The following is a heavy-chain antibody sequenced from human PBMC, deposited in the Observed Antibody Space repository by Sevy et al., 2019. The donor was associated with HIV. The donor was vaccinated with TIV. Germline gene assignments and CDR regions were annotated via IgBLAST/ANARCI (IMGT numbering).Heavy chain of an antibody. CDR2: ISAYNDNT. J-gene: IGHJ3*02. V-gene: IGHV1-18*01. D-gene: IGHD3-3*01. CDR1: GYTFTSYG. Sequence: ASVKVSCTASGYTFTSYGISWVRQAPGQGLEWMGWISAYNDNTNYAQKLQGRVTLTTDTSTSTAYMELRSLRSDDTAVYYCARGYYDFWSGYYRRDAFDIWGQGTIVTVSS. CDR3: ARGYYDFWSGYYRRDAFDI.